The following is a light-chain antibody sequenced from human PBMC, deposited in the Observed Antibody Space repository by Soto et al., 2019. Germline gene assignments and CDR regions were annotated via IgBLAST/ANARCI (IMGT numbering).Light chain of an antibody. V-gene: IGKV2-28*01. CDR3: MQALQTPL. Sequence: DIVVTQSPLSLPVTPGEPASISCRSNQSLLHGNGYNYLDWYLQKPGQSPHLLIYLGSNRAPGVPDRFSGSGSGTDFTLKINKVEAEDLGVYYCMQALQTPLFGQGTRLEIK. CDR1: QSLLHGNGYNY. J-gene: IGKJ5*01. CDR2: LGS.